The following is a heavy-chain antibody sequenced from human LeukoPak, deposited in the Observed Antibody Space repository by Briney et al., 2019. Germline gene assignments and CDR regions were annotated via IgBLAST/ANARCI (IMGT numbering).Heavy chain of an antibody. Sequence: SETLSFTCSVSGGSISSYYWSWIRQPPGKGLEWIGYIYYSGSTNFNPSLKSRVTMALDTSKNQFSLNLDSVTAADTAVYYCARAPDLWSAYYKYYFDYWGQGTLVTVSS. V-gene: IGHV4-59*01. D-gene: IGHD3-3*01. CDR2: IYYSGST. CDR3: ARAPDLWSAYYKYYFDY. J-gene: IGHJ4*02. CDR1: GGSISSYY.